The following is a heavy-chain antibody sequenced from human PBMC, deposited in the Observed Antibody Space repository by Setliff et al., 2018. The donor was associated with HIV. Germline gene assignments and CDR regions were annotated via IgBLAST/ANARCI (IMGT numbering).Heavy chain of an antibody. D-gene: IGHD3-16*01. J-gene: IGHJ4*02. CDR3: AKSACGGVSPFDY. Sequence: GGSLRLSCAASGFTFTNAWMNWVRQAPGKGLEWVGRIKSKADGRTRDYAAPVKGRFTISRDDSKNTLYLQMNSLKTVDTAVYYCAKSACGGVSPFDYWGQGTLVTVSS. CDR2: IKSKADGRTR. V-gene: IGHV3-15*01. CDR1: GFTFTNAW.